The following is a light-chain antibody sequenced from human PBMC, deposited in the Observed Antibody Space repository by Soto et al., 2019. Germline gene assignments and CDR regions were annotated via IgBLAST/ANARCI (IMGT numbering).Light chain of an antibody. CDR2: DAS. Sequence: EIVLTQSPATLSLSPPERSTLSCMASQSVSSYLAWYQQKPGQAPRLLIYDASNRATGIPARFSGSGSGTDFTLTISSLEPEDFAVYYCQQRSNWLWTFGQGTKVDIK. CDR3: QQRSNWLWT. V-gene: IGKV3-11*01. CDR1: QSVSSY. J-gene: IGKJ1*01.